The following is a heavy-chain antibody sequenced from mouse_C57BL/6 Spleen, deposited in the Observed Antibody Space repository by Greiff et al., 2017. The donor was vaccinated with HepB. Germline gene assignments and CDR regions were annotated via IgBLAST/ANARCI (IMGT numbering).Heavy chain of an antibody. J-gene: IGHJ4*01. D-gene: IGHD3-2*02. Sequence: VQLQQPGAELVKPGASVKMSCKASGYTFTSYWITWVKQRPGQGLEWIGDIYPGSGSTNYNEKFKRKATLTVDTSSSTAYMQLSSLTSEDSAVYYCARGQRRLHYYAMDYWGQGTSVTVSS. CDR3: ARGQRRLHYYAMDY. V-gene: IGHV1-55*01. CDR2: IYPGSGST. CDR1: GYTFTSYW.